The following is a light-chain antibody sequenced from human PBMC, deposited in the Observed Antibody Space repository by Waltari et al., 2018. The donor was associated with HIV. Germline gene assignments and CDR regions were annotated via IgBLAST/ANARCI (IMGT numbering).Light chain of an antibody. CDR3: SSYSPTSTVI. CDR2: EVT. V-gene: IGLV2-14*01. CDR1: NSDVGGYNY. Sequence: QSALTQPASVSGSPGQSITISCIGTNSDVGGYNYVSLYQQHTGNAPKLLIYEVTNWPSVIANRFSGSKSGNTASLTISGLQAEDEADYYCSSYSPTSTVIFGGGTKLTVL. J-gene: IGLJ2*01.